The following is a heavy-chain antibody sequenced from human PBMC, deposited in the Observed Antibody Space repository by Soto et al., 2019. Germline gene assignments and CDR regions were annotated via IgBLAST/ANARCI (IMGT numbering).Heavy chain of an antibody. J-gene: IGHJ4*02. V-gene: IGHV3-7*04. Sequence: PGGSLRLSCAASGFTFSSYWMSWVRQAPGKGLEWVANIKQDGSEKYYVDSVKGRFTISRDNAKNSLYLQMNSLRAEDTAVYYCARVPYSGSYHFDYWGQGTLVTVSS. CDR3: ARVPYSGSYHFDY. CDR2: IKQDGSEK. D-gene: IGHD1-26*01. CDR1: GFTFSSYW.